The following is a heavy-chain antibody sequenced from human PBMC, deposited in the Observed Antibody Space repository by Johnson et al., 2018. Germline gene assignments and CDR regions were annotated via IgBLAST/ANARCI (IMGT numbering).Heavy chain of an antibody. D-gene: IGHD3-10*01. CDR2: IKSKTDGGTT. V-gene: IGHV3-15*01. J-gene: IGHJ3*02. CDR1: GFTFSNAW. CDR3: TTTMEGAFDI. Sequence: VQLVESGGGLVKPGGSLRLSCAASGFTFSNAWMSWVRQAPGKGLEWVGRIKSKTDGGTTDYAAPVKGRFTISKDDSKKTLYLQMNSLKTEETAGYYCTTTMEGAFDIWGQGTMVTVSS.